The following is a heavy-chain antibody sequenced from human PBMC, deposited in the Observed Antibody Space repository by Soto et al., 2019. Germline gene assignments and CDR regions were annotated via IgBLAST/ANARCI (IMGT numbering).Heavy chain of an antibody. J-gene: IGHJ5*02. Sequence: PXETLSLTCTVAGCSITDYSWVWIRQPAGKGLEWIGRIFSSGSTNYNPSLKGRITMSLDTSKNQFSLKLNSATATDTAVYFCARDQGVVVTADNWFDHWGQGNLATVSS. CDR3: ARDQGVVVTADNWFDH. CDR2: IFSSGST. V-gene: IGHV4-4*07. CDR1: GCSITDYS. D-gene: IGHD2-21*02.